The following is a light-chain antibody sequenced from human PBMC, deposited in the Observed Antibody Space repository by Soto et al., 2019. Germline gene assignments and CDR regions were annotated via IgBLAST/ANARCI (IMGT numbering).Light chain of an antibody. V-gene: IGLV2-14*01. CDR3: SSYTSSSTLMV. J-gene: IGLJ2*01. CDR2: EVS. CDR1: SSDVGGYNY. Sequence: QSVLTQPASVSGSPGQSITISCTGTSSDVGGYNYVSWYQQHPGKAPKLMIYEVSNRPSGVSNRFSGSKSGNTASLTISGLQAEDEADDYCSSYTSSSTLMVFGGGTKVTVL.